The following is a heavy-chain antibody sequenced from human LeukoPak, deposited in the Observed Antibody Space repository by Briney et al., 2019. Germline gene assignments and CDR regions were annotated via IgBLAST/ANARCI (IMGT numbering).Heavy chain of an antibody. Sequence: GGSLRPSCVASGFPFSSYWMTWARQAPGKGLEWVANIKQDGSKKSYVDSVKGRFTISRDNAKNSLYLQMNSLRAEDTAIYYCTRVGYIDEGIDYWGQGTLVTVSS. J-gene: IGHJ4*02. V-gene: IGHV3-7*04. CDR1: GFPFSSYW. CDR2: IKQDGSKK. CDR3: TRVGYIDEGIDY. D-gene: IGHD5-24*01.